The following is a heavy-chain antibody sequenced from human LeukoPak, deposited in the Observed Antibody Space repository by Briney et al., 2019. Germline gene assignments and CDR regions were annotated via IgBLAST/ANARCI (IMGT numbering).Heavy chain of an antibody. CDR3: VRVKGTYFDF. CDR1: GFPFSSYS. Sequence: GGSLGLSCAASGFPFSSYSMNWVRQAPGKGLEWVSYISASGSNIYYLDAVKGRFTVSRDNAMNSLFLQMNRPGVEDTAIYYCVRVKGTYFDFWGQGTLVTVSS. CDR2: ISASGSNI. V-gene: IGHV3-48*01. D-gene: IGHD1-1*01. J-gene: IGHJ4*02.